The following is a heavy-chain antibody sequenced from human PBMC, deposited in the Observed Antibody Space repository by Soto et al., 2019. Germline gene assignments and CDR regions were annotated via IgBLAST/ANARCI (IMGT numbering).Heavy chain of an antibody. CDR1: GFTFSSYA. V-gene: IGHV3-23*01. Sequence: GGSLRLSCAASGFTFSSYAMSWVRQAPGKGLEWVSAISGSGGSTYYADSVKGRFTISRDNSKNTLYLQMNSLRAEDTAVYYCARGYRFGVAHQNYWGQGTLVTVSS. J-gene: IGHJ4*02. D-gene: IGHD3-3*01. CDR3: ARGYRFGVAHQNY. CDR2: ISGSGGST.